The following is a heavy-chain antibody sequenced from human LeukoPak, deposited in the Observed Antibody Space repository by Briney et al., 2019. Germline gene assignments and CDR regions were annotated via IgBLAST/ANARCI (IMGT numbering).Heavy chain of an antibody. CDR2: IYMSGST. D-gene: IGHD2-2*01. J-gene: IGHJ4*02. V-gene: IGHV4-4*07. CDR3: ARHYCTSPSCYLYYFDY. Sequence: SETLSLTCTVSGGSISSYYCSWIRQPAGKGLEWIGRIYMSGSTNYNPSLKSRVTISVDKSKNQFSLKLTSVTAADTAVYYCARHYCTSPSCYLYYFDYWGQGTLVTDSS. CDR1: GGSISSYY.